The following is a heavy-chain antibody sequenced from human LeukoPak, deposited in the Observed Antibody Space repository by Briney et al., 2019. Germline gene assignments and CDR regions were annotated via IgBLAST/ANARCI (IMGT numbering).Heavy chain of an antibody. V-gene: IGHV1-69*04. CDR1: GGTFSSYA. D-gene: IGHD3-10*01. CDR2: IIPILGIA. Sequence: GASVKVSCKASGGTFSSYAISWVRQAPGQGLEWMGRIIPILGIANYAQKFQGRVTITADKSTSTAYMELSSLRSEDTAVYYCARVESGSGSYYNDYWGQGTLVTVSS. CDR3: ARVESGSGSYYNDY. J-gene: IGHJ4*02.